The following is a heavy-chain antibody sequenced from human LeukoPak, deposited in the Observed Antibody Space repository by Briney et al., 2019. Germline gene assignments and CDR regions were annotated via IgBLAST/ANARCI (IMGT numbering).Heavy chain of an antibody. V-gene: IGHV3-9*01. CDR2: ISWNSGSI. J-gene: IGHJ5*02. D-gene: IGHD6-19*01. CDR1: GFTFDDYA. Sequence: PGGSLRLSCAASGFTFDDYAMDWVRQAPGKGLEWVSGISWNSGSIGYADSVKGRFTISRDNAKNSLYLQVNSLRAEDTALYYCAKGGLGHSSGWYWFDPWGQGTLVTVSS. CDR3: AKGGLGHSSGWYWFDP.